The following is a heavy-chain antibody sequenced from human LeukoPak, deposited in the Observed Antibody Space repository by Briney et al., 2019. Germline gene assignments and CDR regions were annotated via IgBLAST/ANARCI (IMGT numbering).Heavy chain of an antibody. D-gene: IGHD2-2*01. V-gene: IGHV3-49*04. CDR3: TASDHRYCSSISCHLDY. Sequence: GGSLRLSCTATGFTFGDYGMSWVRQAPGKGLEWVGFIQSRTFGGATQYAASVKGRFTISRDDSKSIAFLQMNSLKTEDTAVYYCTASDHRYCSSISCHLDYWGQGTLVTVSS. J-gene: IGHJ4*02. CDR2: IQSRTFGGAT. CDR1: GFTFGDYG.